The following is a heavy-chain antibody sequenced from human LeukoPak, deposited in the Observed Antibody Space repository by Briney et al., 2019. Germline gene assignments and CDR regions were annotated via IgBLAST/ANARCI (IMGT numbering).Heavy chain of an antibody. Sequence: GTLSLTCFVSGGSISNGNWCTWVRQPPGKGLEWIGEIYHTGTTNYNASLESRVTISIDESNNRFSLNLRSLTAADTAIYYCATRSPLVNAILWGQGTLVTVSS. CDR1: GGSISNGNW. CDR2: IYHTGTT. CDR3: ATRSPLVNAIL. J-gene: IGHJ4*02. V-gene: IGHV4-4*02. D-gene: IGHD1-26*01.